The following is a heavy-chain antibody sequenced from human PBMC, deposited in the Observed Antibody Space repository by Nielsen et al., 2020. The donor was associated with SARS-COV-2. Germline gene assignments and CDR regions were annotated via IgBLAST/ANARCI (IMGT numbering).Heavy chain of an antibody. CDR3: ARTPYSNYVFWFDY. V-gene: IGHV5-51*01. CDR2: IYPGDSDT. D-gene: IGHD4-11*01. J-gene: IGHJ4*02. Sequence: KVSCKGSGYSFTSYWIGWVRQMPGKGLEWMGIIYPGDSDTRYSPSFQGQVTISADKSIGTAYLQWSSLKASDTAMYYCARTPYSNYVFWFDYWGQGTLVTVSS. CDR1: GYSFTSYW.